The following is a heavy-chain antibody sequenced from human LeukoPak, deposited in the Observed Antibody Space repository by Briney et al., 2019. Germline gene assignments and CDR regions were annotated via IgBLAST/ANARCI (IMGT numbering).Heavy chain of an antibody. CDR1: GFTFSSYA. J-gene: IGHJ4*02. D-gene: IGHD2-15*01. CDR2: FCGDDNRT. V-gene: IGHV3-23*01. CDR3: AKGSGATCYSAIDC. Sequence: PGGSLRLSCAASGFTFSSYAMSWARQAPGKGLEWVSTFCGDDNRTYYADAVKGRFTISRDNSKNTLYLQMNSLRADDTAIYYCAKGSGATCYSAIDCWGQGILVTVSS.